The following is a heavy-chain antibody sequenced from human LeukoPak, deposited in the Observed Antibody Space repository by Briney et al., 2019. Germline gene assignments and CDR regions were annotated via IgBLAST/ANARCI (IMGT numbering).Heavy chain of an antibody. CDR3: ARVMSSSWYEGDY. Sequence: GGSLRLSCAASGFTVSSNYMSWVRQAPGKGLEWVSVICSGGSTYYADSVKGRFTISRDNSKNTLYLQMNSLRAEDTAVYYCARVMSSSWYEGDYWGQGTLVTVSS. J-gene: IGHJ4*02. D-gene: IGHD6-13*01. V-gene: IGHV3-53*01. CDR2: ICSGGST. CDR1: GFTVSSNY.